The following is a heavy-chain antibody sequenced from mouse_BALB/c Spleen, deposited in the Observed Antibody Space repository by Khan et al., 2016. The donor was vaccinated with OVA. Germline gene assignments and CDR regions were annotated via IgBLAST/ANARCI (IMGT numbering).Heavy chain of an antibody. CDR3: ERKNYYDYDPFPY. J-gene: IGHJ3*01. Sequence: VQLKQSGPGLVKPSQSLSLTCTVTGYSITSGYGWNWIRQFPGNKLEWMGYISYSGSTNYNPSLKSRISITRDTSKNQFFLQLNSVTTEDTATYYCERKNYYDYDPFPYWGQGTLVTVSA. V-gene: IGHV3-2*02. CDR2: ISYSGST. D-gene: IGHD2-4*01. CDR1: GYSITSGYG.